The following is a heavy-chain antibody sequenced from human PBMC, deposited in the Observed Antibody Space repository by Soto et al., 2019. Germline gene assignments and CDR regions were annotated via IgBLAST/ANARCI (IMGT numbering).Heavy chain of an antibody. J-gene: IGHJ4*02. CDR2: ISGTGGST. Sequence: GGSLRLSCAASGFTFSNYGMSWVRQAPGKGLEWVSAISGTGGSTYYADSVKGRFTISRDNSKNTLYLQMNSLRAEDTAVYYCARERQQLVSQPFDYWGQGTLVTVS. D-gene: IGHD6-13*01. V-gene: IGHV3-23*01. CDR3: ARERQQLVSQPFDY. CDR1: GFTFSNYG.